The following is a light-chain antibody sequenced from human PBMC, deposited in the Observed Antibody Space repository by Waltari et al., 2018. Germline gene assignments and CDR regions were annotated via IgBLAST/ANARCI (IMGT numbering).Light chain of an antibody. CDR1: TGAVTATYY. Sequence: QTVLTQEPSLTVSPGGTVTLTCASSTGAVTATYYANWFQQKPGQSPTSLIYSTSEKHSWTPARFSGSLLGGKATLTLSGVRPEDEADYYCLLYYRGSWVFGGGTKLTVL. CDR3: LLYYRGSWV. V-gene: IGLV7-43*01. J-gene: IGLJ2*01. CDR2: STS.